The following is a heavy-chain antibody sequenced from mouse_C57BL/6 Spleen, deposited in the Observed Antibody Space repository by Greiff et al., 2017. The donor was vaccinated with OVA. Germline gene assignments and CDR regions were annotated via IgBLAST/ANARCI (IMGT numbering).Heavy chain of an antibody. CDR1: GYTFTSYW. D-gene: IGHD1-1*01. CDR2: IDPSDSET. CDR3: ARQTYYYGSSYGFDY. Sequence: VQLQQSGAELVRPGSSVKLSCKASGYTFTSYWMHWVKQRPIQGLEWIGNIDPSDSETHYNQKFKDKATLTVDKSSSTAYMQLSSLTSEYSAVYYCARQTYYYGSSYGFDYWGQGTTLTVSS. V-gene: IGHV1-52*01. J-gene: IGHJ2*01.